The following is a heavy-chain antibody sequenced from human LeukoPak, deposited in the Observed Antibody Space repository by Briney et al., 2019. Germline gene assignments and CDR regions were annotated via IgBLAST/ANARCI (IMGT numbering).Heavy chain of an antibody. CDR2: ISSSGSTI. CDR3: ARVLGGHSGWLRWNGGIDY. D-gene: IGHD5-12*01. J-gene: IGHJ4*02. Sequence: KPGGSLRLSCAASGFTFSDYYMSWIRQAPGKGLEGVSYISSSGSTIYYADSVKGRFTISKDNAKNSLYLQMNSLRAEDTAVYYCARVLGGHSGWLRWNGGIDYWGQGTLVTVSS. CDR1: GFTFSDYY. V-gene: IGHV3-11*01.